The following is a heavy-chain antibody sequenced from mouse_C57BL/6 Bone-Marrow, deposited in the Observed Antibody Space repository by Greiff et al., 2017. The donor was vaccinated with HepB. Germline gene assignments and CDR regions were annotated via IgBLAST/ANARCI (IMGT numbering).Heavy chain of an antibody. J-gene: IGHJ2*01. CDR1: GFNIKDDY. Sequence: EVQLQQSGAELVRPGASVKLSCTASGFNIKDDYMNWVKQRPEQGLEWIGWIDPENGDTEYASKFQGKATITADTSSNTAYLQLSSLTSEDTAVYYCTTGSADYWGQGTTLTVSS. CDR2: IDPENGDT. CDR3: TTGSADY. D-gene: IGHD3-2*02. V-gene: IGHV14-4*01.